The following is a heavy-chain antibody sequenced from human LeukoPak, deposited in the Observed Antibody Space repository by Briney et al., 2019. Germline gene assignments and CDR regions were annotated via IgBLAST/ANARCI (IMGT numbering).Heavy chain of an antibody. CDR1: GGSFSGYY. CDR3: ARGKTVFDY. CDR2: INHSGST. V-gene: IGHV4-34*01. Sequence: SETLSLTCAVYGGSFSGYYWSWIRQPPGKGLEWIGEINHSGSTNYNPSLKSRVTISVDTSKNQFSLKLSSVTAADTAVYYCARGKTVFDYWGQGTPVTVSS. J-gene: IGHJ4*02. D-gene: IGHD4-11*01.